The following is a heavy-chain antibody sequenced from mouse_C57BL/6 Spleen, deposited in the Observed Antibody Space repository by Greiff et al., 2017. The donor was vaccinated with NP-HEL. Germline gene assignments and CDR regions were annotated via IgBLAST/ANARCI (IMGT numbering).Heavy chain of an antibody. Sequence: ESGPGLVKPFQSLSLTCSVTGYSITSGYYWNWIRQFPGNKLEWMGYISYDGSNNYNPSLKNRISITRDTSKNQFFLKLNSVTTEDTATYYCAREGTYAMDYWGQGTSVTVSS. J-gene: IGHJ4*01. CDR2: ISYDGSN. CDR1: GYSITSGYY. V-gene: IGHV3-6*01. CDR3: AREGTYAMDY. D-gene: IGHD2-14*01.